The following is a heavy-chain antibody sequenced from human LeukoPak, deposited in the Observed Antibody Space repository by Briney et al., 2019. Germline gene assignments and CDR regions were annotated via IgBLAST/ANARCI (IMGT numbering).Heavy chain of an antibody. CDR3: ARDRWLQVDY. CDR2: IYHSGST. CDR1: GYSISSGYY. J-gene: IGHJ4*02. Sequence: SETLSLTCAVSGYSISSGYYWGWIRQPPVKGLEWIGSIYHSGSTYYNPSLKSRVTISVDTSKNQFSLKLSSVTAADTAVYYCARDRWLQVDYWGQGTLVTVSS. D-gene: IGHD5-24*01. V-gene: IGHV4-38-2*02.